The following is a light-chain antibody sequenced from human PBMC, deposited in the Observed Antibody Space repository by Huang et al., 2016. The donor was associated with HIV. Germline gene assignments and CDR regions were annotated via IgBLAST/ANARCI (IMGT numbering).Light chain of an antibody. J-gene: IGKJ2*01. CDR2: GAS. V-gene: IGKV1-39*01. CDR1: QSISSD. CDR3: QQTYITPYT. Sequence: DIQMTQSPFFLSASVGDQVTFTCRASQSISSDLNWYQQKPGKAPELLISGASNLQSGAPSRFSGSGSGTEFTLTIVSLQPEDFATYYCQQTYITPYTFGQGTKLEIK.